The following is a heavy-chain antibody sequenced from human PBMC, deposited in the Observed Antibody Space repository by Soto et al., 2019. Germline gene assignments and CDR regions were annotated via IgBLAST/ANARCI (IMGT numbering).Heavy chain of an antibody. D-gene: IGHD2-2*02. V-gene: IGHV1-2*02. CDR3: ARESPPDIVVVPAAIQGGWFDP. CDR1: GYTFTGYY. Sequence: QVQLVQSGAEVKKPGASVKVSCKASGYTFTGYYMHWVRQAPGQGLEWMGWINPNSGGTNYAQKFQGRVTMTRDTSISTAYMELSRLRSADTAVYYCARESPPDIVVVPAAIQGGWFDPWGQGTLVTVSS. CDR2: INPNSGGT. J-gene: IGHJ5*02.